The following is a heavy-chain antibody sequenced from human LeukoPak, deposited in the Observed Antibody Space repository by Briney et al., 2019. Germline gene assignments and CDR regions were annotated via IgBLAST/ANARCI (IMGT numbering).Heavy chain of an antibody. V-gene: IGHV3-66*01. J-gene: IGHJ4*02. Sequence: GGSLRLSCAASRFTVSTNNMSWVRQAPGKGLEWVSVIYSGGSTYYADSVKARFTISRDNSKNSVYLLMNSLRAEGTAVYFCARGVTDDYPLDSWGQGTLLTVSS. CDR1: RFTVSTNN. CDR2: IYSGGST. CDR3: ARGVTDDYPLDS. D-gene: IGHD4-11*01.